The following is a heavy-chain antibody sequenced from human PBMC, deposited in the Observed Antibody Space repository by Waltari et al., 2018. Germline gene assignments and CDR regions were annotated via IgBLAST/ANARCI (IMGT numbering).Heavy chain of an antibody. Sequence: QVQLQESGPGLVKPSETLSLTCAVSGYSISSGYYWGWIRQPPGKGLEWIGNIYHSGGTYYNPSLKSRVTISVDTSKNQFSLKLSSVTAADTAVYYGARHVYTTLDYWGQGTLVTVSS. V-gene: IGHV4-38-2*01. CDR1: GYSISSGYY. CDR3: ARHVYTTLDY. D-gene: IGHD3-16*01. J-gene: IGHJ4*02. CDR2: IYHSGGT.